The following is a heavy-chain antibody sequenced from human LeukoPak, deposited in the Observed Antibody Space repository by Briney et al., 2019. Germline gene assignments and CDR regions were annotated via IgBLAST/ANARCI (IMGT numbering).Heavy chain of an antibody. CDR3: ARESITIFGVVTKTLDY. D-gene: IGHD3-3*01. CDR2: INPSGGST. J-gene: IGHJ4*02. Sequence: AASVKVSCKASGYTFTSYYMHWVRQAPGQGLEWMGIINPSGGSTSYAQKFQGRVTMTRDMSTSTVYMELSSLRSEDTAVHYCARESITIFGVVTKTLDYWGQGTLVTVSS. CDR1: GYTFTSYY. V-gene: IGHV1-46*01.